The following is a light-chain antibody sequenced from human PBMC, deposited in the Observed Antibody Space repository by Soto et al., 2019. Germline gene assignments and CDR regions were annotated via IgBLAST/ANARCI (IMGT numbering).Light chain of an antibody. CDR3: SSYTSRSTLYV. CDR2: DVS. V-gene: IGLV2-14*01. J-gene: IGLJ1*01. Sequence: QSALTQPASVSGSPGQSITISCTGTSSDVGGYNYVSWYQQHPGKAPELMIYDVSNRPSGVSNRFSGSKSGNTASLTISGLQAEDEADYYCSSYTSRSTLYVFGTGTRSPS. CDR1: SSDVGGYNY.